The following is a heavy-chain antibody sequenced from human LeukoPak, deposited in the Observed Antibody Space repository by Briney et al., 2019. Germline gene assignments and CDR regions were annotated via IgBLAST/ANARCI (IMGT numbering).Heavy chain of an antibody. D-gene: IGHD3-10*01. CDR3: ASPPSGSYYPFDY. V-gene: IGHV3-30*03. CDR1: GFTFSSYW. Sequence: GGSLRLSCAASGFTFSSYWMSWVRQAPGKGLEWVAVISYDGSNKYYADSVKGRFTISRDNSKNTLYLQMNSLRAEDTAVYCCASPPSGSYYPFDYWGQGTLVTVSS. CDR2: ISYDGSNK. J-gene: IGHJ4*02.